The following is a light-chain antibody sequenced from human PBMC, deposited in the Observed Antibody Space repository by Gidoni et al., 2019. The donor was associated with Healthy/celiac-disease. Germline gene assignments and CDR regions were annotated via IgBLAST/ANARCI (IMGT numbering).Light chain of an antibody. Sequence: SYELTQPPSVSVSPGQTASITCSGDKLGDKYAFWYQQKPGQSPVLVIYQDSKRPSGIPERFSGSNSWNTATLTISGTQAMDEADYYCQAWDSSVVFGGGTKLTVL. CDR2: QDS. J-gene: IGLJ2*01. V-gene: IGLV3-1*01. CDR3: QAWDSSVV. CDR1: KLGDKY.